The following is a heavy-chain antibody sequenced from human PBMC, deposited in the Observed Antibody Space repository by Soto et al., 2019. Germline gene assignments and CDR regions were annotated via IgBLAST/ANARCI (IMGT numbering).Heavy chain of an antibody. V-gene: IGHV1-18*01. Sequence: QVHLVQSGSDVKTTGAAVKVSCKASGYSFTDYGVSWVRQAPGQGLEWMGWRNVYSGTPNYLPKLQGRVTMTADPSTNTLYMELRSLRSEDTAVYYCARGRGGYLPSSGHTHNSLDSWGQGTLVTVSS. D-gene: IGHD3-10*01. CDR1: GYSFTDYG. CDR3: ARGRGGYLPSSGHTHNSLDS. J-gene: IGHJ4*02. CDR2: RNVYSGTP.